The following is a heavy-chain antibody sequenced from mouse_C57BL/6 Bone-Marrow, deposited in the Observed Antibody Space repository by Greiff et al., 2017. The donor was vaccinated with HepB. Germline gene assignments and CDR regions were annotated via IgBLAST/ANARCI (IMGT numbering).Heavy chain of an antibody. CDR1: GFTFSSYG. D-gene: IGHD2-3*01. V-gene: IGHV5-6*01. CDR3: ARGGDGLDY. CDR2: ISSGGSYT. Sequence: EVQLMESGGDLVKPGGSLKLSCAASGFTFSSYGMSWVRQTPDKGLEWVATISSGGSYTYYPDSVKGRFTISRDNAKNTLYLQMSSLKSEDTAMYYCARGGDGLDYWGQGTTLTVSS. J-gene: IGHJ2*01.